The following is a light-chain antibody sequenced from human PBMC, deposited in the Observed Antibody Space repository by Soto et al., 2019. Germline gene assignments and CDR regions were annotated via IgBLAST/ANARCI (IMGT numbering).Light chain of an antibody. CDR1: SSNIGSNP. V-gene: IGLV1-44*01. J-gene: IGLJ2*01. Sequence: QSVLTQPPSASATPGQRVTISCSGSSSNIGSNPVSWYQQLPGTAPKSLIYSDNQRPSGVPDRISGSRSGTSASLAISGLQSEYEAEYYCAAWDDSLRGRVFGGGTKLTV. CDR2: SDN. CDR3: AAWDDSLRGRV.